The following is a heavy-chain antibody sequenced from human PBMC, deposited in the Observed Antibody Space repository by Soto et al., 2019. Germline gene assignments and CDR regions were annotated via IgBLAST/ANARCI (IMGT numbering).Heavy chain of an antibody. CDR1: GFTVGNNY. J-gene: IGHJ4*02. D-gene: IGHD3-10*01. CDR2: IYSTGTT. CDR3: AKDGRGSGSYYNSFGY. Sequence: EVQLVESGGGLIQPGGSLKLSCAASGFTVGNNYMSWVRQAPGKGLEWVSLIYSTGTTKYADSVKGRFTDSRDNAKNTLYLQMNSLRADDTAVYYCAKDGRGSGSYYNSFGYWGQGTLVTVSS. V-gene: IGHV3-53*01.